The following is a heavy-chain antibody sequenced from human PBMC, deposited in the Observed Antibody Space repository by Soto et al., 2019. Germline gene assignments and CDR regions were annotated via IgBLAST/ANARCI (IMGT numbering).Heavy chain of an antibody. Sequence: SETLSLTCTVSGLSVTSDSYWSWIRQAPGKGLEWIGYAYYRGGTSYNPSLKSRLTISVDTSKNQFSLNLSSVTPADTAVYYCASQNSSSCFHWGQGTLVTVSS. D-gene: IGHD6-13*01. CDR3: ASQNSSSCFH. CDR1: GLSVTSDSY. J-gene: IGHJ4*02. CDR2: AYYRGGT. V-gene: IGHV4-61*01.